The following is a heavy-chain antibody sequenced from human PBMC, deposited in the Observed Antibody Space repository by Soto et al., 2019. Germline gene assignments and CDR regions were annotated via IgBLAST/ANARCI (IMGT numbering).Heavy chain of an antibody. CDR3: AKETLVLGGGDWFDP. CDR1: GFTFSSYG. CDR2: ISYDGSNK. V-gene: IGHV3-30*18. Sequence: QVQLVESGGGVVQPGRSLRLSCAASGFTFSSYGMHWVRQAPGKGLEWVAVISYDGSNKYYADSVKGRFTISRDNSKNTLYPQMNSLRAEDTAVYYCAKETLVLGGGDWFDPWGQGTLVTVSS. D-gene: IGHD2-21*01. J-gene: IGHJ5*02.